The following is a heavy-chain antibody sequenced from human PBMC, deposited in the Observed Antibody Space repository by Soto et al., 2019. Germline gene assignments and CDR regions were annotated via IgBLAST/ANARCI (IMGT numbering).Heavy chain of an antibody. CDR2: ISYDGSNK. D-gene: IGHD3-16*01. Sequence: QVQLVESGGGVVQPGRSLRLSCAASGFTFSSYGMHWVRQAPGKGLEWVAVISYDGSNKYYADSVKGRFTISRDNSKNTLYLQMNSLRAEDTAVYYCAKDKTGGSADLDYWGQGTLVTVSS. CDR3: AKDKTGGSADLDY. CDR1: GFTFSSYG. J-gene: IGHJ4*02. V-gene: IGHV3-30*18.